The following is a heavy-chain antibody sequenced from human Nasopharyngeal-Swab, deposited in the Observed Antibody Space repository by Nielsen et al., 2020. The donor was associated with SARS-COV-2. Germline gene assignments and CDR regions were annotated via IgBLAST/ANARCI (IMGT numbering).Heavy chain of an antibody. CDR1: GFTFSSYG. Sequence: GESLKISCAASGFTFSSYGMHWVRQALGKGLKWVTVISYDGSKKYYVDSVKGRFTISRDNSKNTLYLQMNSLRVEDTAVYYCAKDTAVAGEYYYYYYMDVWGKGTTVTVSS. V-gene: IGHV3-30*18. CDR2: ISYDGSKK. J-gene: IGHJ6*03. CDR3: AKDTAVAGEYYYYYYMDV. D-gene: IGHD6-19*01.